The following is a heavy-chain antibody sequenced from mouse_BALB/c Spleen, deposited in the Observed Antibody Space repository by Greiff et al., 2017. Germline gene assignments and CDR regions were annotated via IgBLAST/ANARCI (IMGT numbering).Heavy chain of an antibody. CDR2: IDPANGNT. Sequence: EVQLKESGAELVKPGASVKLSCTASGFNIKDTYMHWVKQRPEQGLEWIGRIDPANGNTKYDPKFQGKATITADTSSNTAYLQLSSLTSEDTAVYYCARSHYGTPFDYWGQGTTLTVSS. V-gene: IGHV14-3*02. D-gene: IGHD1-1*01. CDR1: GFNIKDTY. J-gene: IGHJ2*01. CDR3: ARSHYGTPFDY.